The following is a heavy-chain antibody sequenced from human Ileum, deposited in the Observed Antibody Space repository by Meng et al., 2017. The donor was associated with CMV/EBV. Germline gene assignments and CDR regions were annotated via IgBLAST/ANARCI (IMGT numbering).Heavy chain of an antibody. V-gene: IGHV4-31*03. CDR2: IYHSGST. Sequence: TVSRGSMTSGGYYWSWIRQNPGKGLEWVGYIYHSGSTYYNPSLQSRATISIDTSKNQFSLKLSSVTAADTAVYYCARLAAGISWFDPWGQGSLVTVS. CDR3: ARLAAGISWFDP. CDR1: RGSMTSGGYY. J-gene: IGHJ5*02. D-gene: IGHD6-19*01.